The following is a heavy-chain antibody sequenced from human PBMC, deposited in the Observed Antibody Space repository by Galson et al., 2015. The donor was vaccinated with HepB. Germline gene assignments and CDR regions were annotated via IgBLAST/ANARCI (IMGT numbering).Heavy chain of an antibody. CDR3: AKNRLDSSGYYPFGAFEI. D-gene: IGHD3-22*01. CDR1: GFTFSSYS. Sequence: SLRLSCAASGFTFSSYSMNWVRQARGKGLEWVSSISSNSSYIYYADSVKGRFTISRDNAKNSLYLQMNSLRAEDTAVYYCAKNRLDSSGYYPFGAFEIWGQGTMVTVSS. CDR2: ISSNSSYI. J-gene: IGHJ3*02. V-gene: IGHV3-21*01.